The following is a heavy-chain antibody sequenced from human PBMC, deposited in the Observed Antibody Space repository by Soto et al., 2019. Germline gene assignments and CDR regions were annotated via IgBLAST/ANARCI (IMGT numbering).Heavy chain of an antibody. CDR1: GYSFSSFG. J-gene: IGHJ4*02. V-gene: IGHV1-18*01. CDR2: VSVPSGDT. CDR3: ARTCRSGGSCYLEY. Sequence: ASVKVSCKASGYSFSSFGISWVRQAPGQGLAWVGWVSVPSGDTSSAQNFQGRVTVTTDTSTSTAYMEVGSLRSDDTAVYYCARTCRSGGSCYLEYWGEGTLVTVSS. D-gene: IGHD2-15*01.